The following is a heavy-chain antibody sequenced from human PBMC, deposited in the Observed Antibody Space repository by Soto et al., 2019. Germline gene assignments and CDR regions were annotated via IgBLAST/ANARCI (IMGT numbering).Heavy chain of an antibody. CDR1: GYTFTSYG. V-gene: IGHV1-18*01. D-gene: IGHD1-1*01. CDR3: ARGRYGDY. J-gene: IGHJ4*02. Sequence: QVHLVQSGAEVKKPGASVKVSCKCSGYTFTSYGITWVRQAPGQGLEWMGWISAHNDNTDYAQKLQGRVTVTRDTPTSTAYMELRSLRSADTAVYYCARGRYGDYWGQGALVTVSS. CDR2: ISAHNDNT.